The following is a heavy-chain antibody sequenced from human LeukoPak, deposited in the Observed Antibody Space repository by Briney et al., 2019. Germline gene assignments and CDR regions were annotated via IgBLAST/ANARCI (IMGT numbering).Heavy chain of an antibody. D-gene: IGHD5-24*01. CDR2: ISGSGGST. Sequence: GGSLRLSCAASGFTFSSYAMSWVRQAPGKGLEWVSAISGSGGSTYYADSVKGRFTISKDNSKNTLYLQMNSLRAEDTAVYYCAKDHDGYNYGYWGQGTLVTVSS. CDR3: AKDHDGYNYGY. CDR1: GFTFSSYA. V-gene: IGHV3-23*01. J-gene: IGHJ4*02.